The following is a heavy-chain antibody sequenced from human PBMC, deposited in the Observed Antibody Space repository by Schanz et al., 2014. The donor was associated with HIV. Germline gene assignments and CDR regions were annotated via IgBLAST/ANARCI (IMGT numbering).Heavy chain of an antibody. CDR1: GFMFSAYN. CDR2: INTNSNTK. V-gene: IGHV3-48*02. J-gene: IGHJ5*02. CDR3: VRSARWGSAPNPWWFDP. D-gene: IGHD6-25*01. Sequence: EVHLVESGGGMVQPGGSLRLSCAASGFMFSAYNMNWVRQAPGKGPEWVSYINTNSNTKNYADSVRGRFTISRDNAKNSLYLLMNSLRDEDTAVYYCVRSARWGSAPNPWWFDPWGQGTLVTVSS.